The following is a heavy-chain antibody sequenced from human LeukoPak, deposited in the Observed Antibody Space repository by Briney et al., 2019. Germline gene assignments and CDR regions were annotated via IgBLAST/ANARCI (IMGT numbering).Heavy chain of an antibody. CDR1: GGSFSGYY. CDR2: INHSGST. CDR3: ARGPDDFWSGYYPVY. Sequence: SETLSLTCAVYGGSFSGYYWSWIRQPPGKRLEWIGEINHSGSTDYNPSLKSRVTISVDTSKNQFSLKLSSVTAADTAVYYCARGPDDFWSGYYPVYWGQGTLVTVSS. V-gene: IGHV4-34*01. D-gene: IGHD3-3*01. J-gene: IGHJ4*02.